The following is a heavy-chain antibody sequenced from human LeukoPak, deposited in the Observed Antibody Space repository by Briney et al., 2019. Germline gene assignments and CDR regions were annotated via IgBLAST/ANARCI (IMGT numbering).Heavy chain of an antibody. CDR3: ARYRQSPSDAFDI. D-gene: IGHD3-16*02. CDR1: GGSFSGYY. J-gene: IGHJ3*02. CDR2: INHSGST. V-gene: IGHV4-34*01. Sequence: PSETLSLTCAVYGGSFSGYYWSWIRQPPGKGLEWIGEINHSGSTNYNPSLKSRVTISVDTSKNQFSLKLSSVTAADTAVYYCARYRQSPSDAFDIWGQGTMVTVSS.